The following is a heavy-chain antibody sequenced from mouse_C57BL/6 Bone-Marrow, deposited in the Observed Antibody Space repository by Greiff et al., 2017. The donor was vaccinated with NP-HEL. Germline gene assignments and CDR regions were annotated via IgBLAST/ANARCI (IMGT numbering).Heavy chain of an antibody. Sequence: VHVKQSGAELVRPGASVKLSCTASGFNIKDDYMHWVKQRPEQGLEWIGWIDPENGDTEYASKFQGKATITADTSSNTAYLQLSSLTSEDTAVYYCTTCELGLYYYAMDYWGQGTSVTVSS. D-gene: IGHD4-1*01. V-gene: IGHV14-4*01. CDR2: IDPENGDT. CDR1: GFNIKDDY. J-gene: IGHJ4*01. CDR3: TTCELGLYYYAMDY.